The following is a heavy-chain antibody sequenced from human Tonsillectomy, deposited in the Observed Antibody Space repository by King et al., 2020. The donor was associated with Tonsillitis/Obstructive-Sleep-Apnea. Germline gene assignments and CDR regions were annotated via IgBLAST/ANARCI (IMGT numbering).Heavy chain of an antibody. CDR2: ISAYNGHT. V-gene: IGHV1-18*01. CDR1: GYTFSNYG. Sequence: QLVQSGGEVKKPGASVKVSCKASGYTFSNYGITWVRQAPGQGLEWMGWISAYNGHTNYAQKLQGRVTMTTDTSTSTAYMELRSLRSDDTAVYYCARDSMSHFFDSSAYYTFDYWGQGTLVTVSS. J-gene: IGHJ4*02. CDR3: ARDSMSHFFDSSAYYTFDY. D-gene: IGHD3-22*01.